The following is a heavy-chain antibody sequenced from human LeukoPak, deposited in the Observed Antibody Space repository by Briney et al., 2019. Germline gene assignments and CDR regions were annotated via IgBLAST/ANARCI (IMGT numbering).Heavy chain of an antibody. CDR2: ISYDGSNK. CDR1: GFTFSYYA. J-gene: IGHJ4*02. V-gene: IGHV3-30*01. CDR3: ARADSMVVTARIDY. Sequence: GGSLRLSCAASGFTFSYYAMHWVRQAPGKGLEWVAVISYDGSNKYYADSVKGRFTISRDNSKNTLNLQVNSLRADDTAVYYCARADSMVVTARIDYWGLGTLVTVSS. D-gene: IGHD2-21*02.